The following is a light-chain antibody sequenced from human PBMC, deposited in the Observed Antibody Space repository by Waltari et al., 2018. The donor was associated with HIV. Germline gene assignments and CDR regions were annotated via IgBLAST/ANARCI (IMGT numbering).Light chain of an antibody. CDR1: QSISTW. J-gene: IGKJ1*01. CDR2: KAS. CDR3: QQYNTSSPWT. V-gene: IGKV1-5*03. Sequence: DIQMTQSPSALSASVGDRITITCRASQSISTWFAWYQQKPGKGPKILVYKASSLESGVPPRFSGSGSVTEFTLTINNLQPDDFATYYCQQYNTSSPWTFGQGTKVDI.